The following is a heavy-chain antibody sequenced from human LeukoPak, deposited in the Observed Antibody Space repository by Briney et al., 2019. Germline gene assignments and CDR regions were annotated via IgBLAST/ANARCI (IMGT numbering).Heavy chain of an antibody. CDR3: ALGAHYGSGRTAEHFWN. D-gene: IGHD3-10*01. CDR1: GFTFSNCA. J-gene: IGHJ1*01. Sequence: GGSLGLSCVASGFTFSNCAMHWVRQAPGKGLEWVAVSSYDGREEYYADSVKGRFSISRDSSKNTLFLQMNSLRIEDTAVYYCALGAHYGSGRTAEHFWNWGQGTLVTVSS. V-gene: IGHV3-30*03. CDR2: SSYDGREE.